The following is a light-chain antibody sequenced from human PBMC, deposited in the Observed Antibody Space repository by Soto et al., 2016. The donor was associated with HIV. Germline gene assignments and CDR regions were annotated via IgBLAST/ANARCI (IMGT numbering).Light chain of an antibody. CDR2: ATD. CDR3: SSRDSGDNHIV. Sequence: SSELTQDPIVSVALGQTVRVTCQGDSLRRFHASWYQLKPGQAPLLVLYATDNRPSGIPDRFSGSTSGNTASLTITGAQAEDEAEYFCSSRDSGDNHIVFSGGTKVTVL. V-gene: IGLV3-19*01. J-gene: IGLJ2*01. CDR1: SLRRFH.